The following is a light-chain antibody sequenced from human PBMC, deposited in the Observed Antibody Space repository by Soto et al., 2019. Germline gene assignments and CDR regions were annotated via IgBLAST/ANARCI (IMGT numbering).Light chain of an antibody. V-gene: IGLV2-8*01. Sequence: QSALTQPPSASGSPGQSVTISCTGTSSDVGGYDYVSWYQQRAGKAPKLLIHEVTKRPSGVPDRFSGSKSGNTASLTVSGLQAEDEADYYCSSYAGRTLYVFGTGTKLTVL. CDR2: EVT. CDR1: SSDVGGYDY. CDR3: SSYAGRTLYV. J-gene: IGLJ1*01.